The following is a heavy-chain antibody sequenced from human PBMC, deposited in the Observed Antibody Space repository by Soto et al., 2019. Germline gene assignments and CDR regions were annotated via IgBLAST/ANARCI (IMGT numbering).Heavy chain of an antibody. D-gene: IGHD3-9*01. Sequence: ASVKVSCKASGYTFTSYGISWVRQAPGQGLEWMGWISANNGNTNYVQKLQGRVTITADESTSTAYMELSSLRSEDTAVYYCARARSGRYFDYRGDWFDPWGQGTLVPVSS. V-gene: IGHV1-18*01. CDR1: GYTFTSYG. J-gene: IGHJ5*02. CDR3: ARARSGRYFDYRGDWFDP. CDR2: ISANNGNT.